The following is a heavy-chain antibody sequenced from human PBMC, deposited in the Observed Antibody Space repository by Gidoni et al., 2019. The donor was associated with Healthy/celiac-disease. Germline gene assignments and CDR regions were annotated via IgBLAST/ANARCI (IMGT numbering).Heavy chain of an antibody. J-gene: IGHJ6*04. V-gene: IGHV1-69*06. CDR3: ARGGHGFINYYGMDV. CDR2: IIPIFGTA. Sequence: VQLVQSGDEGKKPGSSVKVSCKASGGTFSSYAISWVRQAPGQGLEWMGGIIPIFGTATYAQKFQGRVTITADKSTSTAYMELSSLRSEDTAVYYCARGGHGFINYYGMDVWGKGTTVTVSS. D-gene: IGHD3-10*01. CDR1: GGTFSSYA.